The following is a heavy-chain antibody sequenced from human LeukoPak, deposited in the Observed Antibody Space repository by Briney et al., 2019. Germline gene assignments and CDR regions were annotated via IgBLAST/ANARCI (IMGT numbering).Heavy chain of an antibody. J-gene: IGHJ4*02. V-gene: IGHV3-33*01. D-gene: IGHD6-6*01. CDR1: GFTFSSYG. CDR2: MWFDGSNI. Sequence: GGSLRLSCAASGFTFSSYGMHWVRQAPGQGLEWVAVMWFDGSNIYYADSVKGRFTISRDNSKNTLYLQMNSLGAEDTAVYYRARDYSSSWLRFFDYWGQGTLVTVSS. CDR3: ARDYSSSWLRFFDY.